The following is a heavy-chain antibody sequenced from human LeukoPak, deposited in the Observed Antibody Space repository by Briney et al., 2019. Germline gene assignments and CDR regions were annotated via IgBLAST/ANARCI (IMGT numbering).Heavy chain of an antibody. J-gene: IGHJ6*02. CDR3: ERGMQWFGEYLFYYYYGMDV. Sequence: ASETLSLTCAVYGGSFSGYYWSWIRQPPGKGLGWIGEINHSGSTNYNPSLKRRVTISVDTSKNQFSLKLSSVTAADTAVYYCERGMQWFGEYLFYYYYGMDVWGQGTTVTVSS. V-gene: IGHV4-34*01. CDR2: INHSGST. D-gene: IGHD3-10*01. CDR1: GGSFSGYY.